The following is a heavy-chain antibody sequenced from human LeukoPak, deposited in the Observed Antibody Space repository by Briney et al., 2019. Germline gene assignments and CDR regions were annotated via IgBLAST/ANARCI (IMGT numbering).Heavy chain of an antibody. CDR3: ARDPGYCSGGNCSYYYYHYMDV. D-gene: IGHD2-15*01. J-gene: IGHJ6*03. V-gene: IGHV3-11*04. CDR1: GFTFSDYY. CDR2: ISSSGSTI. Sequence: GGSLRLSCAASGFTFSDYYMSWIRQAPGKGLEWVSYISSSGSTIYYADSVKGRFTISRDNAKNSLYLQMNSLRAEDTAVYYCARDPGYCSGGNCSYYYYHYMDVWGKGTTVTVSS.